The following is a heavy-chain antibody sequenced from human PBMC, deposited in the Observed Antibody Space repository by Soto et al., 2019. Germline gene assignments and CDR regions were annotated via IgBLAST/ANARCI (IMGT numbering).Heavy chain of an antibody. CDR1: GYTCTSYD. J-gene: IGHJ4*02. Sequence: ASVKVSCKASGYTCTSYDINWVRQATVQGLEGMGWMNPNSGNTGYAQKFQGRVTMTRNTSISTAYMELSSLRSEDTAVYYCARGFEPPKDYWGQGTLDTVSS. V-gene: IGHV1-8*01. CDR3: ARGFEPPKDY. CDR2: MNPNSGNT.